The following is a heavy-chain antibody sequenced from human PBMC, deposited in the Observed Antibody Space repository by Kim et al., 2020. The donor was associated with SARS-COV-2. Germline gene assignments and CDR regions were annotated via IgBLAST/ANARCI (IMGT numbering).Heavy chain of an antibody. D-gene: IGHD3-3*01. CDR3: ATGLSIFGVVAHYTGLDV. Sequence: GSLRLSCAASGFTFSTYAMHWARQAPGKGLEWVAVISYDGSNKYYADSVKGRFTISRDNSKNMLYLQLNSLRAEDTALYYCATGLSIFGVVAHYTGLDVWGQEITVTVSS. J-gene: IGHJ6*02. V-gene: IGHV3-30-3*01. CDR2: ISYDGSNK. CDR1: GFTFSTYA.